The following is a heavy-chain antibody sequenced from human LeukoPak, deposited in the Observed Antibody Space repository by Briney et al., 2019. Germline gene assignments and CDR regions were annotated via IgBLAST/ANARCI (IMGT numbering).Heavy chain of an antibody. CDR3: AKALHRNRPVDAFDI. CDR2: ISWNSGSI. CDR1: GFTFDDYA. V-gene: IGHV3-9*01. Sequence: PGGSLRLSCAASGFTFDDYAMHWVRQAPGKGLEWVSGISWNSGSIGYADSVKGRFTISRDNAKNSLYLQMNSLRAEDTALYYCAKALHRNRPVDAFDIWGQGTMVTVSS. J-gene: IGHJ3*02. D-gene: IGHD2/OR15-2a*01.